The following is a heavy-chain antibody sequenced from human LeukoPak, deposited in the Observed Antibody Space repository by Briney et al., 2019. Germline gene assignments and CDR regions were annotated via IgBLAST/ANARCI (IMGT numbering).Heavy chain of an antibody. Sequence: GGSLRLSCAASGFTFTDWYMSWIRQAPGKGLQWLSYISSSSSDTSYADSVRGRFTISRDNAKKSVYLQMNSPRAEDTAIYYCVKSAGRNGGNWGQGTLVTVSS. CDR2: ISSSSSDT. CDR1: GFTFTDWY. CDR3: VKSAGRNGGN. V-gene: IGHV3-11*06. J-gene: IGHJ4*02. D-gene: IGHD1-26*01.